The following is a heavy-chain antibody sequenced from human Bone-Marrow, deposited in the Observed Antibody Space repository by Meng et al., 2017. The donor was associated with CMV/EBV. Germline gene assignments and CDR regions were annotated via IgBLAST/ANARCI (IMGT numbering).Heavy chain of an antibody. Sequence: SVKVSCKASGGTFSSYAISWVRQAPGQGLEWMGGIIPILGIANYAQKFQGRVTITTDESTSTAYMELSSLRSEDTAVYYCARVEERRGYSSSWGQGTLVTVSS. V-gene: IGHV1-69*10. CDR2: IIPILGIA. CDR1: GGTFSSYA. CDR3: ARVEERRGYSSS. D-gene: IGHD6-13*01. J-gene: IGHJ4*02.